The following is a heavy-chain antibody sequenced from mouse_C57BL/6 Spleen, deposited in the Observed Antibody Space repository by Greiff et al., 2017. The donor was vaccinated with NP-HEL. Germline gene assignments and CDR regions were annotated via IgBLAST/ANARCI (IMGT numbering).Heavy chain of an antibody. J-gene: IGHJ1*03. CDR2: IYPSDSET. D-gene: IGHD1-1*01. CDR3: AREGITTVVATEYFDV. Sequence: QVQLKQPGAELVRPGSSVKLSCKASGYTFTSYWMDWVKQRPGQGLEWIGNIYPSDSETHYNQKFKDKATLTVDKSSSTAYMQLSSLTSEDSAVYYCAREGITTVVATEYFDVWGTGTTVTVSS. V-gene: IGHV1-61*01. CDR1: GYTFTSYW.